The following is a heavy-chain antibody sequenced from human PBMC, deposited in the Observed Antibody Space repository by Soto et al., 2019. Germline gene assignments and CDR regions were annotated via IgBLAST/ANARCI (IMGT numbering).Heavy chain of an antibody. Sequence: QVQLVQSGAEEKKPGASVKVSCKASGYTFTSYAMHWVRQAPGQRLEWMGWINAGNGNTKNSQKFQGRVTITRDTSASTAYMELSSLRSEDTAVYYCARDSYDILTGYPTGLDYWGQGTLVTVSS. V-gene: IGHV1-3*05. CDR3: ARDSYDILTGYPTGLDY. J-gene: IGHJ4*02. D-gene: IGHD3-9*01. CDR2: INAGNGNT. CDR1: GYTFTSYA.